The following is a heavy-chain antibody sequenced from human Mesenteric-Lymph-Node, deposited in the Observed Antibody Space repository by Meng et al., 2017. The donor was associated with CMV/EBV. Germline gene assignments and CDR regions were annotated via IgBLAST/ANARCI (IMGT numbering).Heavy chain of an antibody. Sequence: LRPSCAASGVTFSSYWMHWVRQAPGKGLVWVSGINSDGSSTSYADSVKGRFTISRDNAKNTLYLQMNSLRAEDTAVFYCARDSAPAKWGQGTLVTVSS. CDR1: GVTFSSYW. CDR2: INSDGSST. J-gene: IGHJ4*02. V-gene: IGHV3-74*01. D-gene: IGHD2-2*01. CDR3: ARDSAPAK.